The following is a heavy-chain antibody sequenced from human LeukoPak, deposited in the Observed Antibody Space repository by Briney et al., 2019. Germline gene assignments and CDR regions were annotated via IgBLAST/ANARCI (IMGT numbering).Heavy chain of an antibody. CDR1: GFTFSSYG. D-gene: IGHD3-22*01. Sequence: GGSLRLSCAASGFTFSSYGMHWVRQAPGKGLEWVAVIWYDGSNKYYADSVKGRFTISRDNSKNTLYLQMNSLRAEDTAVYYCAADYYDSSGYYYTDYWGQGTLVTVSS. CDR3: AADYYDSSGYYYTDY. V-gene: IGHV3-33*01. CDR2: IWYDGSNK. J-gene: IGHJ4*02.